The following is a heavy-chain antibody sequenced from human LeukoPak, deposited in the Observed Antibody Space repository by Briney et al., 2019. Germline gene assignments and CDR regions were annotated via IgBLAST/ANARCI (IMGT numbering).Heavy chain of an antibody. CDR2: TYDGGST. V-gene: IGHV3-66*01. D-gene: IGHD3-22*01. CDR3: ARALKSDSDSANEYYEYFHH. J-gene: IGHJ1*01. CDR1: GFTVSTNS. Sequence: GGSLRLSCAASGFTVSTNSMSWVRQAPGKGLEWVSVTYDGGSTYHTDSVKGRFSISRDNSKNTVYLQMNSLRAEDTAVYYCARALKSDSDSANEYYEYFHHWGQGTLVTVSS.